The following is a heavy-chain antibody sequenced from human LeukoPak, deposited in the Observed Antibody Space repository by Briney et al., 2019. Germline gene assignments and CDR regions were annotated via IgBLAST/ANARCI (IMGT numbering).Heavy chain of an antibody. CDR1: GFTFSSYT. CDR2: IKEDGSEK. D-gene: IGHD3-22*01. V-gene: IGHV3-7*01. Sequence: GSLRLSCAASGFTFSSYTMNWVRQAPGKGLEWVANIKEDGSEKYFVDSVKGRFTISRDNAKNSLYLQMNSLRAEDTAVYYCARDYPYYYDGMWYCDYWGQGTLVSVSS. J-gene: IGHJ4*02. CDR3: ARDYPYYYDGMWYCDY.